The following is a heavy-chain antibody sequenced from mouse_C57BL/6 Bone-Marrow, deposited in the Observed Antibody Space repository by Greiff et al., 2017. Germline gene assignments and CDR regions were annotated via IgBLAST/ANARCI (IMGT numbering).Heavy chain of an antibody. CDR2: ISDGGSYT. CDR1: GFTFSSYA. J-gene: IGHJ4*01. Sequence: DVKLVESGGGLMKPGGSLKLSCAASGFTFSSYAMSWVRQTPEKRLEWVATISDGGSYTYYPDNVKGRFTISRDNAKNNLYLQMSHLKSEDTAMYYCASMDYWGQGTSVTVSS. V-gene: IGHV5-4*03. CDR3: ASMDY.